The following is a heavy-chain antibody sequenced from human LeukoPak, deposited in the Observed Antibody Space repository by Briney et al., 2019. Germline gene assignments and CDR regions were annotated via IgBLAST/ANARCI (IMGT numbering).Heavy chain of an antibody. V-gene: IGHV3-30*18. CDR3: AKDVTARGGGLADY. J-gene: IGHJ4*02. D-gene: IGHD6-6*01. Sequence: GRSLRLSCAASGFTFSSYGMHWVRQAPGKGLGWVAVLWYGGSNKYYADSVKGRFTISRDNSKNTLYLQMNSLRAEDTAVYYCAKDVTARGGGLADYWGQGTLVTVSS. CDR2: LWYGGSNK. CDR1: GFTFSSYG.